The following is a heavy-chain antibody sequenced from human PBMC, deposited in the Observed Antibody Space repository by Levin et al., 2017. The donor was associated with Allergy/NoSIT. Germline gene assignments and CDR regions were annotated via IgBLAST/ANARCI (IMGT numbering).Heavy chain of an antibody. V-gene: IGHV3-49*03. D-gene: IGHD5-18*01. CDR2: IRSKAYSETT. J-gene: IGHJ4*02. CDR3: TRGGPGYSNGFPDS. Sequence: PGGSLRLSCTTSGFIFGDYAMSWFRQAPGKGLEWVGFIRSKAYSETTRYAASVRGRFTISRDDSRSIAYLQMNSLKTEDTAVYYCTRGGPGYSNGFPDSWVQGILVTVSS. CDR1: GFIFGDYA.